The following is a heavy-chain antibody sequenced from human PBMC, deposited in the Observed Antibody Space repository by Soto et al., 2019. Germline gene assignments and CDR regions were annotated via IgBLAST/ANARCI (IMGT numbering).Heavy chain of an antibody. J-gene: IGHJ6*02. CDR3: AKDRERWELLYYYYYGMDV. V-gene: IGHV3-23*01. CDR1: GFTFSSYA. D-gene: IGHD1-26*01. CDR2: ISGSGGST. Sequence: GGSLRLSFAASGFTFSSYAMSWVRQAPGKGLEWVSAISGSGGSTYYADSVKGRFTISRDNSKNTLYLQMNSLRAEDTAVYYCAKDRERWELLYYYYYGMDVWGQGTTVTVSS.